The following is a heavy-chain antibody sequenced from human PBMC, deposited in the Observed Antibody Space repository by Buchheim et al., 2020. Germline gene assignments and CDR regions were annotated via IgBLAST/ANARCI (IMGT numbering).Heavy chain of an antibody. CDR2: ISGDGSST. J-gene: IGHJ6*03. CDR3: VKGITSRGSPMDV. CDR1: GFTFSSYW. D-gene: IGHD1-14*01. Sequence: EVQLVESGGGLVQPGGSLRLSCAASGFTFSSYWMHWVRQVPGRGLVWVSRISGDGSSTSYADSVKGRFTISRDNAKSTLYLQMNSLRAEDTAVYYCVKGITSRGSPMDVWGKGTT. V-gene: IGHV3-74*01.